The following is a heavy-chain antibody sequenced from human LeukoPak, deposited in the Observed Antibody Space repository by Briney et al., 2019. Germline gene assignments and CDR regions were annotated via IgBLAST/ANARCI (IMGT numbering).Heavy chain of an antibody. J-gene: IGHJ3*01. CDR2: IYHGGST. CDR1: GFSISSGYY. V-gene: IGHV4-38-2*02. CDR3: ARVMTTETTWAFDV. Sequence: SETLSLTCTVSGFSISSGYYWGWSRQPPGKGLEWIGSIYHGGSTYYNPSLKSRVTISVDTPKNQFSLKLSSVTAADTAVYYCARVMTTETTWAFDVWCQGTMVTVFS. D-gene: IGHD4-17*01.